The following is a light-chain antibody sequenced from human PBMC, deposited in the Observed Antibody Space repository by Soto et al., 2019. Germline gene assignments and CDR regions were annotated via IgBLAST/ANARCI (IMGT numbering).Light chain of an antibody. CDR3: HQYKNWPWT. Sequence: ETVLTQSPGTLSLSPGERATLSCRASQSVGGSLAWYQQRPGQAPRLLVYHTSNRATGIPDRFSASGSGTDFTLTISSLQSEDSAIYYCHQYKNWPWTFGQGTKVDI. V-gene: IGKV3D-15*01. CDR1: QSVGGS. CDR2: HTS. J-gene: IGKJ1*01.